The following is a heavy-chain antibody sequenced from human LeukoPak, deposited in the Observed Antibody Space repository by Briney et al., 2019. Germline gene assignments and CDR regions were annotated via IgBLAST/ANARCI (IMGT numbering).Heavy chain of an antibody. V-gene: IGHV1-2*02. Sequence: ASVKVSCKASGYTFTGYYMHWVRQAPGQGREWMGWINPNSGGTNFAQKFQGRVIMTRDTSITTVYMELRRLTSDDTAVYFCARGRSSRTSPVYTMDVWGQGTTVTVSS. CDR3: ARGRSSRTSPVYTMDV. D-gene: IGHD1-14*01. CDR1: GYTFTGYY. J-gene: IGHJ6*02. CDR2: INPNSGGT.